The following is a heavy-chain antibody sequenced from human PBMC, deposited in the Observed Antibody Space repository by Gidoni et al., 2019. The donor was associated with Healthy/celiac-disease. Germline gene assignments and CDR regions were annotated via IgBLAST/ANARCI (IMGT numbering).Heavy chain of an antibody. Sequence: QVQLVPSGAEVKKPGASVKVSCKASGYTFTSYAMHWVRQAPGQRLEWMGWINAGNGNTKYAHKFQGRVTITRDTSASTAYMELSSLRSEDTAVYYCARECGVHFWSGYHDYWGQGTLVTVSS. V-gene: IGHV1-3*01. CDR3: ARECGVHFWSGYHDY. CDR1: GYTFTSYA. D-gene: IGHD3-3*02. J-gene: IGHJ4*02. CDR2: INAGNGNT.